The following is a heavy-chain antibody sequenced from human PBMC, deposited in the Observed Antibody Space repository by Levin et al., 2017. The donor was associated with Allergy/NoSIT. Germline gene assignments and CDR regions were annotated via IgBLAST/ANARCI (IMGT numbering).Heavy chain of an antibody. Sequence: PGGSLRLSCAASGFTFAEYAMTWVRQAPGKGLGWVSAISGNGGATFYADSVKGRFTISRDNSKNTLYLQMNSLGAEDTAVYYCARPVAWGNVYFDSWGQGTLVTVSS. CDR2: ISGNGGAT. D-gene: IGHD3-16*01. CDR3: ARPVAWGNVYFDS. J-gene: IGHJ4*02. V-gene: IGHV3-23*01. CDR1: GFTFAEYA.